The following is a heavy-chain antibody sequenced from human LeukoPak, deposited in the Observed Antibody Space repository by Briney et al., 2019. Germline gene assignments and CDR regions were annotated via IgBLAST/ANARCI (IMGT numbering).Heavy chain of an antibody. D-gene: IGHD3-3*01. Sequence: GGSLRLSCAASGFTFSNACMNWVRQAPGKGLEWVGRISSKTDGGTTDYAAPVKGRFTISRDDSRTTLFLLINSLKTEDTAVDNDTAAGVAFWSGSYYYYYGLDVWGQGTMVTVSS. CDR1: GFTFSNAC. V-gene: IGHV3-15*01. CDR3: TAAGVAFWSGSYYYYYGLDV. J-gene: IGHJ6*02. CDR2: ISSKTDGGTT.